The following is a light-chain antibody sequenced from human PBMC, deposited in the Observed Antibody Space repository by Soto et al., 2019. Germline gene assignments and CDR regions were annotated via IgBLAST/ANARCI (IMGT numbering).Light chain of an antibody. CDR2: GAS. V-gene: IGKV3-20*01. Sequence: VLTQSPGTLSLSPGERATLSCRASQSVSSSLAWYQQKPGQAPRLLIYGASSRATGIPDRFSGSGSGTGFTLTISRLEPEDFAVYFCQQFGSSPYTFGQGTKLEIK. J-gene: IGKJ2*01. CDR3: QQFGSSPYT. CDR1: QSVSSS.